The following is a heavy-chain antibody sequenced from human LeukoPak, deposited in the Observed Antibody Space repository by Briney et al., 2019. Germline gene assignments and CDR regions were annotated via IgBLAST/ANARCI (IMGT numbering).Heavy chain of an antibody. CDR2: INWNGGGT. J-gene: IGHJ6*02. D-gene: IGHD1-26*01. CDR3: AKHMRATNTYSFFGLDV. Sequence: PGRSLRLSCAASGFTFDDYAMHWVRQAPGKGLEWVSSINWNGGGTDYADSVKGRFTISRDNAKNSLYLQLSSLRPEDTALYYCAKHMRATNTYSFFGLDVWGQGTTVTVSS. CDR1: GFTFDDYA. V-gene: IGHV3-9*01.